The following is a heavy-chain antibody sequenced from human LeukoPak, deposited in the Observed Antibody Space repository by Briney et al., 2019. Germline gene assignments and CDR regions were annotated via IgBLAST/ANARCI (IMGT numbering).Heavy chain of an antibody. V-gene: IGHV3-74*01. CDR1: GFTFSKYW. CDR3: ATKQWLAPPPDS. D-gene: IGHD6-19*01. J-gene: IGHJ4*02. Sequence: GGSLRLSSAASGFTFSKYWMLCVRQAPGKVLKSGSRINTDGPVTTYADSVKGRFTVSRDNADNTMFLQMNSVRDEDTAVYYCATKQWLAPPPDSWGQGTPVTVSS. CDR2: INTDGPVT.